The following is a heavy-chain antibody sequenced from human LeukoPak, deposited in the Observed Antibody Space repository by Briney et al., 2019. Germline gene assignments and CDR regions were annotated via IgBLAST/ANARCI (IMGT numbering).Heavy chain of an antibody. CDR1: GITFSDYY. V-gene: IGHV3-11*04. D-gene: IGHD3-10*01. CDR2: ISSSGGTL. J-gene: IGHJ4*02. CDR3: ARDNVPTYYYGSGSYYPDY. Sequence: GGSLRLSCAASGITFSDYYMSWIRQAPGKGLEWVSYISSSGGTLYYADSVKGRFTISRDNAKNSLSLQMNSLRAEDTAVYYCARDNVPTYYYGSGSYYPDYWGQGTLVTVSS.